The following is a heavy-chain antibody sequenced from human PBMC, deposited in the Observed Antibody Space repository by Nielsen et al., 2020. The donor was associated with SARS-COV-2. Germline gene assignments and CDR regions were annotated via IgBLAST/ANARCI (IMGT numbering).Heavy chain of an antibody. CDR3: AKDDVVRGDAYDI. Sequence: GESLKISCEASGFTFNIYAMAWVRRAPGRGLEWVSGTSASGASTYYADSVKGRFSISRDNSRNTLYLQMNSLRVEDTAIYFCAKDDVVRGDAYDIWGQGTVVTVSS. J-gene: IGHJ3*02. CDR1: GFTFNIYA. V-gene: IGHV3-23*01. D-gene: IGHD3-10*01. CDR2: TSASGAST.